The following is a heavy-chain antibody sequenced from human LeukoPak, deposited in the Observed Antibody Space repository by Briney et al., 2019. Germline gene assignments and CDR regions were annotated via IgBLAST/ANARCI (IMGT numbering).Heavy chain of an antibody. J-gene: IGHJ4*02. CDR3: TRGSYYDSSGYSGGGLFDY. CDR1: GYTFTSYC. D-gene: IGHD3-22*01. Sequence: ASVKVSCKASGYTFTSYCISWVRQAPGQGLEWIGWINPNSGGTNYAQKFQGRVTITSDTSISTAYMELSRLRSDDTALYYCTRGSYYDSSGYSGGGLFDYWGQGTPVTVPS. CDR2: INPNSGGT. V-gene: IGHV1-2*02.